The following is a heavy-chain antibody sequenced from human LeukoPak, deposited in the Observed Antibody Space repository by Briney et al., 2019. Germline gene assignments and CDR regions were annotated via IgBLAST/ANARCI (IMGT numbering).Heavy chain of an antibody. CDR3: VSISDSGNELYY. V-gene: IGHV1-2*02. D-gene: IGHD3-10*01. CDR2: INPNSGGT. CDR1: GYTFTGYY. J-gene: IGHJ4*02. Sequence: ASVKVSCKASGYTFTGYYMHLVRQAPGQGLEWMGWINPNSGGTNYAQKFQGRVTMTRDTSISTAYMELSRLRSDDRAVFVCVSISDSGNELYYCGQGTLVTVSS.